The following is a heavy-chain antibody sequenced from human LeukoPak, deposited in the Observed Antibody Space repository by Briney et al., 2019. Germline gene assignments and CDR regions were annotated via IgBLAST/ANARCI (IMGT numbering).Heavy chain of an antibody. D-gene: IGHD6-19*01. CDR2: IFPGDSDT. CDR3: AREDSGGWRYFDS. V-gene: IGHV5-51*01. CDR1: GYTFTDYW. Sequence: GESLKISCQVSGYTFTDYWIGWVRHVSGKGLGWMGIIFPGDSDTKYSPSFQGHVTISVDKSISTAYLQRSSLKASDTATYYCAREDSGGWRYFDSWGQGTLVTVFS. J-gene: IGHJ4*02.